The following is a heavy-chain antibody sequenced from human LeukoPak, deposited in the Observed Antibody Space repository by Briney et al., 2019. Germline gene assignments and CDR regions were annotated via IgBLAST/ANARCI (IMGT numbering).Heavy chain of an antibody. CDR1: GDSFNEYY. CDR3: APDRGLQSHFDY. V-gene: IGHV4-59*01. CDR2: IYHNGNS. J-gene: IGHJ4*02. Sequence: SETLSLTCSVFGDSFNEYYWNWVRQPPGKGVQWIGYIYHNGNSNYNPFLKGRLTISVDTAKNQFSLKLTSVTAADTAVYYCAPDRGLQSHFDYWGQGALVTVSS. D-gene: IGHD5-24*01.